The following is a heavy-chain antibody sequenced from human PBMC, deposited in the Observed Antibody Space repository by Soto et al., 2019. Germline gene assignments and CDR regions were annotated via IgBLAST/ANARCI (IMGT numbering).Heavy chain of an antibody. J-gene: IGHJ4*02. CDR1: GGTFSSYG. V-gene: IGHV1-69*12. CDR2: IIPIFGTA. D-gene: IGHD2-15*01. CDR3: ARGSGCSGGSCYPYYFDY. Sequence: QVQLVQSGAEVKKPGSSVKVSCKASGGTFSSYGISWVRRAPGQGLEWMGGIIPIFGTANYAQKFQGRVTISADESTSIAYSELGSLRAEDTAVYYCARGSGCSGGSCYPYYFDYWGQGTLVTVSS.